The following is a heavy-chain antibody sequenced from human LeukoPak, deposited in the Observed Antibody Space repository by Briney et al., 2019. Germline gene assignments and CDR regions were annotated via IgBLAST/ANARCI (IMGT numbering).Heavy chain of an antibody. Sequence: GGSLRLSCAASGFTFSGSAMHWVRQASGKGLEWVGRIRSKANSYATAYAASVKGRFTISRDDSKDTAYLQMNSLKTEDTAVYYCTRHDSYSSSWSDFDYWGQGTLVTVSS. J-gene: IGHJ4*02. V-gene: IGHV3-73*01. CDR2: IRSKANSYAT. CDR1: GFTFSGSA. CDR3: TRHDSYSSSWSDFDY. D-gene: IGHD6-13*01.